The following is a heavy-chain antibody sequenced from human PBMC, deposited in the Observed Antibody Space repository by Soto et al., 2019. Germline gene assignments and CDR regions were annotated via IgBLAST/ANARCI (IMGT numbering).Heavy chain of an antibody. CDR2: ISGSGFNT. V-gene: IGHV3-23*01. Sequence: PGGSLRLSCAASGFTFISYGMNWVRQAPGKGLEWVSVISGSGFNTYYTDSAKGRFTISRDNSKNTLYLQMNSLRAEDTAVYYCAKTYYYDSSSYAHVDDFDYWAQGTLVTVSS. CDR3: AKTYYYDSSSYAHVDDFDY. J-gene: IGHJ4*02. D-gene: IGHD3-22*01. CDR1: GFTFISYG.